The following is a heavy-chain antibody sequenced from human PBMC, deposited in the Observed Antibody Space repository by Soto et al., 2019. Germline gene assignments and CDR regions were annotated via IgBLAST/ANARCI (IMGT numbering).Heavy chain of an antibody. CDR2: LKGSGGST. CDR3: AKGLGDYVWHYFDY. Sequence: EVQLLESGGGLVQPGGSLRLACAASGFTFSSYAMSWVRQAPGKGLEWVSTLKGSGGSTYYADSVKGRFTIAGDNSTHTLYQQRNSLRAEDSAVYYYAKGLGDYVWHYFDYWVQGALITVSS. D-gene: IGHD3-16*01. CDR1: GFTFSSYA. V-gene: IGHV3-23*01. J-gene: IGHJ4*02.